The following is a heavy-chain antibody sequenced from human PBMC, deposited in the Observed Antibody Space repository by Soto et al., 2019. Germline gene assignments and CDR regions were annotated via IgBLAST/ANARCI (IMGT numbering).Heavy chain of an antibody. CDR3: ARASRNYDGSGIYPMDV. CDR2: IYYSGST. Sequence: QVQLQESGPGLVKPSETLSLTCTVSGGSISSYYWSWIRQPPGKGLEWIGYIYYSGSTNYNPPRTRRVTIAVDTSKNQFSLRLSAVTAADTAVYYCARASRNYDGSGIYPMDVWGKGTTVTVSS. CDR1: GGSISSYY. J-gene: IGHJ6*03. D-gene: IGHD3-10*01. V-gene: IGHV4-59*01.